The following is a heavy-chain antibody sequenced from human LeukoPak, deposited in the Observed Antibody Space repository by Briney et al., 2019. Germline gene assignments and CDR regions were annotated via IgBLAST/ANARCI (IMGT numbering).Heavy chain of an antibody. CDR3: AKLYPATATYFDY. CDR2: ISYDGSNK. J-gene: IGHJ4*02. Sequence: PGRSLRLSCAASGFTFSSYGMHWVRQAPGKGLEWVAVISYDGSNKYYADSVKGRFTISRDNSKNTLYLQMNSLRAEDTAVYYCAKLYPATATYFDYWGQGTLVTVSS. CDR1: GFTFSSYG. V-gene: IGHV3-30*18. D-gene: IGHD4-17*01.